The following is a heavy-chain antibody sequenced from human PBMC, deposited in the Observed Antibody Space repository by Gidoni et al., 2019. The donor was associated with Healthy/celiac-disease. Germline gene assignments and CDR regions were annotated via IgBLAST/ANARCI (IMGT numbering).Heavy chain of an antibody. Sequence: QLQLQESGPGLVTPSETLSLTCTVSGGSISSSSYYWGWIRQPPGKGLEWIGSIYYSGSTYYNPSLKSRVTISVDTAKNQFSRKLSSVTAADTAVYYCAREVGTSFGVVTYYYGMDVWGQGTTVTVSS. J-gene: IGHJ6*02. CDR3: AREVGTSFGVVTYYYGMDV. D-gene: IGHD3-3*01. CDR1: GGSISSSSYY. V-gene: IGHV4-39*01. CDR2: IYYSGST.